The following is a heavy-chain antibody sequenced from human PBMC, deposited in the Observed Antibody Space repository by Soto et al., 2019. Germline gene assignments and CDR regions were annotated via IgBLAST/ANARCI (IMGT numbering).Heavy chain of an antibody. D-gene: IGHD1-20*01. J-gene: IGHJ4*02. Sequence: EVQLLESGGGLVQPGGSLRLSCAASGFTFSNYPINWVRQAPGKGLQWVSAITGNSDTFYADSVKGRFTVSRDNAKNTLYLQMNSLRAEDTGVYYCAKVNWNSGIDDDFWGQGTLVTVSS. CDR1: GFTFSNYP. CDR2: ITGNSDT. V-gene: IGHV3-23*01. CDR3: AKVNWNSGIDDDF.